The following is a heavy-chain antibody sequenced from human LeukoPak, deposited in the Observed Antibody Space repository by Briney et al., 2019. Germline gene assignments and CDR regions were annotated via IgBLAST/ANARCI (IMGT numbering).Heavy chain of an antibody. V-gene: IGHV3-9*01. CDR2: ISWNSGSI. CDR3: ARVLFYGPKPPSPGMDV. D-gene: IGHD3-3*01. J-gene: IGHJ6*04. CDR1: GFTFDDYA. Sequence: GGSLRLSCAASGFTFDDYAMHWVRQAPGKGLEWVSGISWNSGSIGYADSVKGRFTISRDNSKNTLYLQMNSLRAEDTAMYYCARVLFYGPKPPSPGMDVWGKGTTVTVSS.